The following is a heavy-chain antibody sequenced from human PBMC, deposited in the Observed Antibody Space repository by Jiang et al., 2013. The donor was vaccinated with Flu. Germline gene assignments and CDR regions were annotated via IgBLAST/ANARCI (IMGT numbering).Heavy chain of an antibody. CDR1: DGSVSYFQ. CDR2: TFYSGET. Sequence: GSGLVKPSETVSLTCTVSDGSVSYFQWSWIRQPPGKGLEWIGYTFYSGETHYNPSLKSRVTISIDTSKNHLSLKLTSVTAADTAVYYCATHPDFFDSSGHVRDSWGPGTLLTVSS. CDR3: ATHPDFFDSSGHVRDS. D-gene: IGHD3-22*01. V-gene: IGHV4-59*08. J-gene: IGHJ4*02.